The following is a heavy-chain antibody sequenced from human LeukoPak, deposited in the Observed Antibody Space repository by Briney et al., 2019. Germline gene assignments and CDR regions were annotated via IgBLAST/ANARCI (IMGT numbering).Heavy chain of an antibody. CDR1: GGSISGYY. V-gene: IGHV4-59*08. CDR2: IYYSGST. CDR3: ARHRSSGDDY. J-gene: IGHJ4*02. Sequence: PSETLSLTCTVSGGSISGYYWSWIRQPPGKGLEWIGYIYYSGSTTYNPSLKSRVTMSVDTSKNQLSLRVSSVTDADTAVYYCARHRSSGDDYWGQGTLVTVSS. D-gene: IGHD6-25*01.